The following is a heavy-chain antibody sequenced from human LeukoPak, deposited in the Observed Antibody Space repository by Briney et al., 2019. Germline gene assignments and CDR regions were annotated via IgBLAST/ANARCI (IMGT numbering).Heavy chain of an antibody. D-gene: IGHD1-1*01. V-gene: IGHV4-34*01. CDR2: INHSGST. Sequence: SETLSLTCAVYGGSFSGYYWSWIRQPPGKGLEWIGEINHSGSTNYNPSLKSRVTISVDTSKNQFSLKLSSVPAADTAVYYCARVGTGTTLSEYYYYMDVWGKGTTVTISS. J-gene: IGHJ6*03. CDR3: ARVGTGTTLSEYYYYMDV. CDR1: GGSFSGYY.